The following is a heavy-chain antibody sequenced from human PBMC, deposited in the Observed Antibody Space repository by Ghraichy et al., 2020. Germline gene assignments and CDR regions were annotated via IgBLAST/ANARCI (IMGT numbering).Heavy chain of an antibody. Sequence: LSLTCAGSGFIFSNHGMAWVRQFPGKGLEWVSFISASGINIYHADSVKGRFTISRDNSKNTVSLQMNTLRVDDTAVYYCARRSAALWYFDVWGRGTLVTVSS. CDR3: ARRSAALWYFDV. V-gene: IGHV3-23*01. CDR2: ISASGINI. CDR1: GFIFSNHG. J-gene: IGHJ2*01.